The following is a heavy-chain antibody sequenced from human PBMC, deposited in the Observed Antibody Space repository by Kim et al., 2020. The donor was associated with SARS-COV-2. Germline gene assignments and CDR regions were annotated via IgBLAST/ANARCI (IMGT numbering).Heavy chain of an antibody. Sequence: SPPLKSRLTITKDTSKDQVVLTMTNMDPVDTATYYCAHRGYHVPGIGFDYWGQGTLVTVSS. J-gene: IGHJ4*02. V-gene: IGHV2-5*01. CDR3: AHRGYHVPGIGFDY. D-gene: IGHD2-2*01.